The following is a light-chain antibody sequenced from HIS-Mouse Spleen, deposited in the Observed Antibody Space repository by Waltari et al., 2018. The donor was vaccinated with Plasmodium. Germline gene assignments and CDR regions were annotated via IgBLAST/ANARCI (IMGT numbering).Light chain of an antibody. V-gene: IGKV1-5*03. J-gene: IGKJ1*01. CDR2: KAS. Sequence: DIQMTASPSTLSASVGDRVTITCRASQSICNWLAWYQPKPGKAPKLLIYKASGIESAVPLRFSGSGSETEFTLTISSLQPDDFATYYCQQYNSYWTFGQGTKVEIK. CDR3: QQYNSYWT. CDR1: QSICNW.